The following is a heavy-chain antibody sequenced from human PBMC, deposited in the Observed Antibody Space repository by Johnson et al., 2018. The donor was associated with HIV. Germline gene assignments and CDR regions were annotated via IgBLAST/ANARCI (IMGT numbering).Heavy chain of an antibody. V-gene: IGHV3-30*03. CDR2: ISYDGSDK. CDR1: GFTFSSYG. CDR3: ARCDSSSPLRAFDI. Sequence: QMHLVESGGGVVQPGRSLRLSCAASGFTFSSYGMHWVRQAPGKGLEWAAVISYDGSDKYYADSVKGRFTISRDNSKNTLYLQMNSLRAEDTAVYYCARCDSSSPLRAFDIWGQGTMVTVSS. J-gene: IGHJ3*02. D-gene: IGHD6-6*01.